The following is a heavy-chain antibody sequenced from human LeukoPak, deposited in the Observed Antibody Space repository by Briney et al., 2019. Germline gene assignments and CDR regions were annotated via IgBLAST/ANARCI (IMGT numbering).Heavy chain of an antibody. CDR1: GFTVSSHY. V-gene: IGHV3-21*01. CDR3: AREIFWSGYFSNLHFDY. CDR2: ISSSSTYI. D-gene: IGHD3-3*01. Sequence: GGSLRLSCAASGFTVSSHYMRWVRQAPGKGLEWVSSISSSSTYIYYAGSVKGRFTISRDNAKNSLYLQMNNLRAEDTAVYYCAREIFWSGYFSNLHFDYWGQGTLVTVSS. J-gene: IGHJ4*02.